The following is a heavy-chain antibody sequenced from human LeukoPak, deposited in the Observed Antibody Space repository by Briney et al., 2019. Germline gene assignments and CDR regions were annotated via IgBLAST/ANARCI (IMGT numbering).Heavy chain of an antibody. J-gene: IGHJ5*02. CDR1: GGSISSYY. V-gene: IGHV4-59*01. CDR2: FYYTGSA. CDR3: ARAEEGYRSGGSCYNWFDP. D-gene: IGHD2-15*01. Sequence: SETLSLTCTVSGGSISSYYWSWIRQPPGKGLEWIGFFYYTGSANYNPSLKSRVTISGDTSKNQFSLKLTSVTAADTAVYYCARAEEGYRSGGSCYNWFDPWGQGTLVTVSS.